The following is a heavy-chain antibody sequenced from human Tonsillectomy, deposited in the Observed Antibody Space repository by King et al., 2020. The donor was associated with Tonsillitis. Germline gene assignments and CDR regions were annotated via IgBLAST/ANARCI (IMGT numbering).Heavy chain of an antibody. Sequence: VQLVESGGGVVQPGRSLKLSCAATGFTFSNYALHWVRQAPGKRLEWVALISYDGTYTYYADSVKGRFTISKDDSKNTLYLQMSSLRTEDTAMYYCAKVGPRYCSGGSCYSDYWGQGTLVTVSS. CDR3: AKVGPRYCSGGSCYSDY. J-gene: IGHJ4*02. V-gene: IGHV3-30*18. D-gene: IGHD2-15*01. CDR2: ISYDGTYT. CDR1: GFTFSNYA.